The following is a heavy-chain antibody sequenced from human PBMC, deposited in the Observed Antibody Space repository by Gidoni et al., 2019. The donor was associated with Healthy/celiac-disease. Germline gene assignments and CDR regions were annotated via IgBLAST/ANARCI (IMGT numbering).Heavy chain of an antibody. CDR3: ARDFGVIDDYYYGMDV. Sequence: QVQLVESGGGVVQPGRSLRLSCAASGFTFSSYAMHWVRQAPGKGLGWVAVISYDGSNKYYADSVKGRFTISRDNSKNTLYLQMNSLRAEDTAVYYCARDFGVIDDYYYGMDVWGQGTTVTVSS. CDR2: ISYDGSNK. V-gene: IGHV3-30-3*01. D-gene: IGHD3-10*01. CDR1: GFTFSSYA. J-gene: IGHJ6*02.